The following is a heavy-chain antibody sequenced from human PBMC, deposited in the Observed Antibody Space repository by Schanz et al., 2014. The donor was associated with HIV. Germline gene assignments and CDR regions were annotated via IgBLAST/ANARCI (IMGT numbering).Heavy chain of an antibody. J-gene: IGHJ6*02. CDR3: ARAAFSSEYYYGMDV. CDR1: GGTFSIYA. CDR2: IIPIFGTA. D-gene: IGHD3-3*02. Sequence: QVQLVQSGAEGRKPGSSVKVSCKASGGTFSIYAISWVRQAPGQGLEWMGAIIPIFGTANYAQKFQGRVTIIADESTSTAYMELSSLRSADTAVYFCARAAFSSEYYYGMDVWGQGTTVTVSS. V-gene: IGHV1-69*01.